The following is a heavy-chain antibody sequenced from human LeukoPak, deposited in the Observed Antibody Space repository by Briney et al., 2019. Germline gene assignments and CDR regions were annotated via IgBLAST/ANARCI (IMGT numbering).Heavy chain of an antibody. Sequence: PGGSLRLSCAASGFTFSSYAMHWVRQAPGKGPEWVAVISYDGSNKYYADSVKGRFTISRDNSKNTLYLQMNSLRAEDTAVYYCARDAEGITGTLDYWGQGTLVTVSS. CDR2: ISYDGSNK. J-gene: IGHJ4*02. CDR3: ARDAEGITGTLDY. D-gene: IGHD1-20*01. V-gene: IGHV3-30-3*01. CDR1: GFTFSSYA.